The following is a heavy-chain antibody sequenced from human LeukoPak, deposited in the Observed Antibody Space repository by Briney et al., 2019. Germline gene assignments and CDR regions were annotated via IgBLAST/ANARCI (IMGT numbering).Heavy chain of an antibody. V-gene: IGHV4-61*01. Sequence: PSETLSLTCTVSGGSVSSGSYYWSWIRQPPGKGLEWIGYIYYSGSTNYNPSLKSRVTISVDTSKNQFSLKLSSVTAAATAVYYCAGGGATLVFDYWGQGTLVTVSS. J-gene: IGHJ4*02. D-gene: IGHD1-26*01. CDR3: AGGGATLVFDY. CDR2: IYYSGST. CDR1: GGSVSSGSYY.